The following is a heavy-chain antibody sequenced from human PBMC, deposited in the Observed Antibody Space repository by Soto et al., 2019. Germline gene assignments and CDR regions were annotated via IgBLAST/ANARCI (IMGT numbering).Heavy chain of an antibody. D-gene: IGHD3-16*01. Sequence: PSETLSVTWTVSGGSISSPHDYWAWNRQSPGRGLEWIASIYYSGSTYHNPSLKSRISISVDTSKNQFSLNLTSVTAADTAVYYCARHGLTAYMVYYFDFWGQGTLVTVSS. V-gene: IGHV4-39*01. J-gene: IGHJ4*02. CDR1: GGSISSPHDY. CDR2: IYYSGST. CDR3: ARHGLTAYMVYYFDF.